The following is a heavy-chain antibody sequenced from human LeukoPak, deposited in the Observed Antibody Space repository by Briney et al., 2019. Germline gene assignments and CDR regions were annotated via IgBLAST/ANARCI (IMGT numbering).Heavy chain of an antibody. Sequence: SEALSLTCTVSGGSISSYYWSWIRQPPGKGLEWIGYIYYSGSTNYNPSLKSRVTISVDTFKNQFSLKLSSVTAADTAVYYCARYDYGGYAARYFDYWGLGTLVTVSS. CDR3: ARYDYGGYAARYFDY. V-gene: IGHV4-59*12. J-gene: IGHJ4*02. CDR2: IYYSGST. CDR1: GGSISSYY. D-gene: IGHD4-17*01.